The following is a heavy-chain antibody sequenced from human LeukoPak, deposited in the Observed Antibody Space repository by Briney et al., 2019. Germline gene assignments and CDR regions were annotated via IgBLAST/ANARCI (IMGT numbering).Heavy chain of an antibody. CDR1: GFTFSTYW. J-gene: IGHJ4*02. CDR2: IKQDGSGT. Sequence: PGGSLRLSCAASGFTFSTYWMTWVRQAPGKGLDWLATIKQDGSGTYYVDSVKGRFTISRDNAKNSLYLQMNSLRAEDTAVYYCVRDVGHGDYWGQGTLVTVSS. CDR3: VRDVGHGDY. V-gene: IGHV3-7*01.